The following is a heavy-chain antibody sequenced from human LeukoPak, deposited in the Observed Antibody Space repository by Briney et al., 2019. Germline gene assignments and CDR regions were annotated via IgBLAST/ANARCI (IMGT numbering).Heavy chain of an antibody. D-gene: IGHD4-17*01. CDR1: GGSISSSSYY. V-gene: IGHV4-39*07. CDR2: IYYSGST. Sequence: SETLSLTCTVSGGSISSSSYYWGWIRQPPGKGLEWIGSIYYSGSTYYNPSLKSRVTISVDTSKNQFSLKLSSVTAADTAVYHCARDLGPLRCDIWGQGTLVTVSS. CDR3: ARDLGPLRCDI. J-gene: IGHJ3*02.